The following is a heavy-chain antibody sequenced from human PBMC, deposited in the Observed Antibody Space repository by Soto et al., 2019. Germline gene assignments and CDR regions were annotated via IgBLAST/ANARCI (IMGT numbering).Heavy chain of an antibody. CDR3: AKGGAARPLYYYYGMDV. CDR1: GFTFSSYA. D-gene: IGHD6-6*01. J-gene: IGHJ6*02. V-gene: IGHV3-23*01. CDR2: ISGSGGST. Sequence: EVQLLESGGGLVQPGGSLRLSCAASGFTFSSYAMSWVRQAPGKGLEWVSAISGSGGSTYYADSVKGRFTISRDNSKNPLYLQMNGLGADDTAVYYCAKGGAARPLYYYYGMDVWGQGTTVTVSS.